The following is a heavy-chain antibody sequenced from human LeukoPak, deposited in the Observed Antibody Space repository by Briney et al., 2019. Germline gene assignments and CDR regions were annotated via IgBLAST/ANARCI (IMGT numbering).Heavy chain of an antibody. CDR3: AREFYYDSSGYYLDY. CDR1: GFTFSDYY. V-gene: IGHV3-11*04. J-gene: IGHJ4*02. CDR2: ISSSGGTI. D-gene: IGHD3-22*01. Sequence: PGGSLRLSCAASGFTFSDYYMTWIRQAPGQEPEWISYISSSGGTIFYADSVKGRFTISRDNAKNSVYLQMNSLRAEDTAVYYCAREFYYDSSGYYLDYWGQGTLVTVSS.